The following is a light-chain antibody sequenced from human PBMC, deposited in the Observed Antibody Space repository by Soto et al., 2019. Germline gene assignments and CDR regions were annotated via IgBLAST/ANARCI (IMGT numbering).Light chain of an antibody. CDR2: EVS. Sequence: QSVLTQPPSASGSPGQSVTISCTGTSSDVGGYNYVSWYQQHPGKAPKVMIYEVSERPSGVPDRFSGSKSGNTASLTVSGLQAEDEADYYCSSYAGSNNPVVFGGGTKVTVL. V-gene: IGLV2-8*01. J-gene: IGLJ2*01. CDR3: SSYAGSNNPVV. CDR1: SSDVGGYNY.